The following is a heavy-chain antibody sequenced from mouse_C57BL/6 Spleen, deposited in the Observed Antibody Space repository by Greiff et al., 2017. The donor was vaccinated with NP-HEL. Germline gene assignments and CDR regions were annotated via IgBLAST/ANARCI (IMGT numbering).Heavy chain of an antibody. D-gene: IGHD2-2*01. J-gene: IGHJ1*03. V-gene: IGHV1-15*01. Sequence: VQLQQSGAELVRPGASVTLSCKASGYTFTDYEMHWVKQTPVHGLEWIGAIDPETGGTAYNQKFKGKAILTADKSSSTAYMELRSLTSEDSAVYYWTRGLPGYFDVWGTGTTVTVSS. CDR1: GYTFTDYE. CDR3: TRGLPGYFDV. CDR2: IDPETGGT.